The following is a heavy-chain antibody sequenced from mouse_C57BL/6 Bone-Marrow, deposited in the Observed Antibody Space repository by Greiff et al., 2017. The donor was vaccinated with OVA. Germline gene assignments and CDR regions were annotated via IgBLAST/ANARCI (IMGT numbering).Heavy chain of an antibody. D-gene: IGHD1-1*01. CDR3: AKKGYYGSSFAMDY. CDR2: IWRGGST. CDR1: GFSLTSYG. V-gene: IGHV2-5*01. J-gene: IGHJ4*01. Sequence: VKLMESGPGLVQPSQSLSITCTVSGFSLTSYGVHWVRQSPGKGLEWLGVIWRGGSTDYNAAFMSRLSITKDNSKSQVFFKMNSLQADDTAIYYCAKKGYYGSSFAMDYWGQGTSVTVSS.